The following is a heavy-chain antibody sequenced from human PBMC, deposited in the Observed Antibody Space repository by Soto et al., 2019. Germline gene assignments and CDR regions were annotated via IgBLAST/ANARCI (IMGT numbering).Heavy chain of an antibody. V-gene: IGHV1-18*04. CDR1: GYPFTSYD. Sequence: QVQLVQSGGEVRKAGASVRVSCKTSGYPFTSYDISWVRQAPGQRLEWMGWNNPYNGDTNYTQTIQGRVTMTKDTATTTVYMDLRSLTFDDSAVYFCARDPVAGHFDNWGQGTLVTVSS. CDR2: NNPYNGDT. D-gene: IGHD6-13*01. CDR3: ARDPVAGHFDN. J-gene: IGHJ4*02.